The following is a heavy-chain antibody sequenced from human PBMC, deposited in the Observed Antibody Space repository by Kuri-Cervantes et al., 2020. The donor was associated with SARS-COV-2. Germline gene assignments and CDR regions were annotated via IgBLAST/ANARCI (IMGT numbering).Heavy chain of an antibody. J-gene: IGHJ3*02. CDR2: ISAYNGNT. D-gene: IGHD3-3*01. Sequence: GGSLRLSCKASGYTFTSYGISWVRQAPGQGLEWMGWISAYNGNTNYAQKLQGRATMTTDTSTSTAYMEPRSLRSDDTAVYYCAREGGGDPLVLGFGVVIHDAFDIWGQGTMVTVSS. CDR1: GYTFTSYG. V-gene: IGHV1-18*01. CDR3: AREGGGDPLVLGFGVVIHDAFDI.